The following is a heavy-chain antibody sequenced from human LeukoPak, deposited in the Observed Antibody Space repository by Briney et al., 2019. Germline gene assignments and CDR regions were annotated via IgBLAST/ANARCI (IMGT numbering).Heavy chain of an antibody. CDR2: INPNSGGT. V-gene: IGHV1-2*02. J-gene: IGHJ4*02. CDR3: ARAHARIRSGSSDLRFDY. Sequence: GASVKVSCKASGYTFTGYYMHWVRQAPGQGLEWMGWINPNSGGTNYAQKFQGRVTMTRDTSISTAYMELSRLRSDDTAVYYCARAHARIRSGSSDLRFDYWGQGTLVTVSS. CDR1: GYTFTGYY. D-gene: IGHD1-26*01.